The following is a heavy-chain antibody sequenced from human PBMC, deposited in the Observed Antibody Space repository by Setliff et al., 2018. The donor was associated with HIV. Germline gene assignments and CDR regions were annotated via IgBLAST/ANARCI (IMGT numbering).Heavy chain of an antibody. V-gene: IGHV3-23*01. D-gene: IGHD6-25*01. CDR2: VATNGGST. Sequence: GGSLRLSCAVSGFTFSNSAMSWVRQAPGKGLEWVSSVATNGGSTYYAASVQGRFTISSDNSKSVVYLQMNSLRAEDTAVYYCVRGGLSSGWGSFWGQGTLVTVSS. CDR1: GFTFSNSA. CDR3: VRGGLSSGWGSF. J-gene: IGHJ4*02.